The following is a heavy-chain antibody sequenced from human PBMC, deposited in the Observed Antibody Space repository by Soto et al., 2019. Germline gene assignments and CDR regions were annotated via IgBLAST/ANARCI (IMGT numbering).Heavy chain of an antibody. J-gene: IGHJ4*02. V-gene: IGHV4-39*01. CDR3: ARHGTRRVVPAAIDY. CDR1: GGSISSSSYY. Sequence: SETLSLTCTVSGGSISSSSYYWGWIRQPPGKGLEWIGSIYYSGSTYYNPSLKSRVTISVDTSKNQFSLKLSSVTAADTAVYYCARHGTRRVVPAAIDYWGQGTLVTVSS. D-gene: IGHD2-2*01. CDR2: IYYSGST.